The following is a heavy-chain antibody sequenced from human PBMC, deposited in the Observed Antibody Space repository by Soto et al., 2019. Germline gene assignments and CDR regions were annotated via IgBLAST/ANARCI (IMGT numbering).Heavy chain of an antibody. CDR1: GGSISSYY. Sequence: SETLSLTCTVSGGSISSYYWSWIRQPPGKGLEWIGYIYYSGSANYNPSLKSRVTISVDTSKNQFSLKLSSVTAADTAVYYCARRYGWAFDIWGQGTMVTVSS. D-gene: IGHD3-16*01. V-gene: IGHV4-59*08. J-gene: IGHJ3*02. CDR3: ARRYGWAFDI. CDR2: IYYSGSA.